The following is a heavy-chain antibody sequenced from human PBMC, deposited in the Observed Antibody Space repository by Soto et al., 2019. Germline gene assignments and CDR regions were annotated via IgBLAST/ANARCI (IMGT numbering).Heavy chain of an antibody. J-gene: IGHJ4*02. V-gene: IGHV1-18*01. D-gene: IGHD3-16*01. CDR3: ARAAGVSGELYY. CDR1: GYTFTSYG. Sequence: QVQLVQSGAEVKKPGASGKVSCKASGYTFTSYGISWVRQAPGQGLEWMGWISAYNGNTNYAQKLQGRGTMTTDTSKSTAYMEMRSLRSDVTAVYYCARAAGVSGELYYWGQGTLVTVSS. CDR2: ISAYNGNT.